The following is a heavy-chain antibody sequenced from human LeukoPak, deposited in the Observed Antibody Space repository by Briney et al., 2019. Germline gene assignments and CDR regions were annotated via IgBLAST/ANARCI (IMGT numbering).Heavy chain of an antibody. J-gene: IGHJ5*02. CDR3: ARNWFDP. CDR1: GFTVSSDY. V-gene: IGHV3-53*05. CDR2: IYSGGST. Sequence: PGGSLSLSCAASGFTVSSDYMSWVPQAPGKGLEWVSVIYSGGSTYYADSVKGRFTISRDKSKNTVYLQMNSLRFEDTAMYYCARNWFDPWGQGTLVTVSS.